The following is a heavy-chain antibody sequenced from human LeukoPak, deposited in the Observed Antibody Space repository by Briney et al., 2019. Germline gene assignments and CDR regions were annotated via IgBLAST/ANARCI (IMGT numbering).Heavy chain of an antibody. V-gene: IGHV3-33*06. Sequence: GGSLRLSCAASGFTFSHYGMHWVRQTPGAGLEWVAVIWSDGSDKYYAKSVKGRFTISRDNSKISLFLQMNSLRAEDTAVYYCAKDAQRGFDYSNSLQNWGQGILVTVSS. CDR2: IWSDGSDK. J-gene: IGHJ1*01. CDR3: AKDAQRGFDYSNSLQN. CDR1: GFTFSHYG. D-gene: IGHD4-11*01.